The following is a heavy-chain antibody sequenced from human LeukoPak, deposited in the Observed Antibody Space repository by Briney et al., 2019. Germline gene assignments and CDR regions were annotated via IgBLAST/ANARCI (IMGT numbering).Heavy chain of an antibody. Sequence: GESLKISCKGSGYRFSSYWIGWVRQMPGKGLEWMGIIHPGDSETRYSPSFQSQVTISADKSISTAYLQWSSLKASDTAMYYCVRALGYCTSGSCYYYDYWGQGTLVTVSS. V-gene: IGHV5-51*01. J-gene: IGHJ4*02. CDR2: IHPGDSET. D-gene: IGHD2-15*01. CDR3: VRALGYCTSGSCYYYDY. CDR1: GYRFSSYW.